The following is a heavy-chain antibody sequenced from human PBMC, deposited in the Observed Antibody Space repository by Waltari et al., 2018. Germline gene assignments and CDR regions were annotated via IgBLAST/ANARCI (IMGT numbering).Heavy chain of an antibody. CDR3: ARRRWYYDSSGRDYFDY. CDR1: GGSFSGYY. Sequence: QVQLQQWGAGLLKPSETLSLTCAVYGGSFSGYYWSWIRQPPGKGLEWIGEINHSGSTNYNPSRKSRVTISVDTCKNQFSLKVSSVTAADTAVYYCARRRWYYDSSGRDYFDYWGQGTLVTVSS. D-gene: IGHD3-22*01. V-gene: IGHV4-34*01. CDR2: INHSGST. J-gene: IGHJ4*02.